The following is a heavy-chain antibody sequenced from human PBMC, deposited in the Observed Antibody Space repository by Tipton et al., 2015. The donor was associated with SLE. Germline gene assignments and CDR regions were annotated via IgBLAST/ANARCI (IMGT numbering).Heavy chain of an antibody. V-gene: IGHV4-59*08. J-gene: IGHJ3*02. D-gene: IGHD2-21*02. CDR2: IYYSGST. CDR3: ARHPVPGGDQGAFDI. CDR1: GGSISSYY. Sequence: TLSLTCTVSGGSISSYYWSWIRQPPGKGLEWIGYIYYSGSTTYNPSLKSRVTISVDTSKNQFSLKLSSVTAADTAVYYCARHPVPGGDQGAFDIWGQGTMVPVSS.